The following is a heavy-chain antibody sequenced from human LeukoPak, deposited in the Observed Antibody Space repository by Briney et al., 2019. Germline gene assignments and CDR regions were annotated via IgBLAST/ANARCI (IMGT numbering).Heavy chain of an antibody. V-gene: IGHV3-33*01. D-gene: IGHD1-26*01. CDR2: IWYDGSNK. CDR1: GFTFSSYG. J-gene: IGHJ4*02. Sequence: PGGTLRLSCAASGFTFSSYGMHWVRQAPGRGLEWVAVIWYDGSNKYYADSVKGRFTISRDNSNNALYLQMNSLRAEDTAVYYCARIPLGEQTVDYWGQGTLVTVSS. CDR3: ARIPLGEQTVDY.